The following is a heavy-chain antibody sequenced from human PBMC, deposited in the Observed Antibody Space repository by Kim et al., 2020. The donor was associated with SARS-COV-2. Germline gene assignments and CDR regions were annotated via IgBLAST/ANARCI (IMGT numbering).Heavy chain of an antibody. D-gene: IGHD6-19*01. CDR3: ARGYSSGWHLDY. V-gene: IGHV1-69*04. CDR2: IISILGIA. CDR1: GGTFSSYA. J-gene: IGHJ4*02. Sequence: SVKVSCKASGGTFSSYAISWVRQAPGQGLEWMGRIISILGIANYAQKFQGRVTITADKSTSTAYMELSSLRSEDTAVYYCARGYSSGWHLDYWGQGTLVTVSS.